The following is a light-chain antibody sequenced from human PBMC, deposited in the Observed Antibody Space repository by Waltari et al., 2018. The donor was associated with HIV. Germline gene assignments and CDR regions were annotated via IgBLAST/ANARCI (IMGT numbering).Light chain of an antibody. CDR2: DTS. CDR3: LLSFNGVVV. Sequence: QAVVTQEPSLPLSPGRTVTLPCPSSTCPVPPGHSPYWFQRRPGQAPKTLLYDTSNRHSWTPARFSGSLLGDKAALTLTGAQFEDEADYFCLLSFNGVVVFGGGTSLTVL. J-gene: IGLJ2*01. CDR1: TCPVPPGHS. V-gene: IGLV7-46*01.